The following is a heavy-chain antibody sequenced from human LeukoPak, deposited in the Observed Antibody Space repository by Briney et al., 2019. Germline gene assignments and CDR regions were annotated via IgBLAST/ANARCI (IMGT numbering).Heavy chain of an antibody. D-gene: IGHD3-9*01. V-gene: IGHV1-69*05. CDR1: GGTFSSYA. Sequence: ASVKASCKASGGTFSSYAISWVRQAPGQGLEWMGGIIPIFGTANYAQKFQGRVTITTDESTSTAYMELSSLRSEDTAVYYCARGYYDILTGYTSRVDYYYMDVWGKGTTVTVSS. CDR2: IIPIFGTA. CDR3: ARGYYDILTGYTSRVDYYYMDV. J-gene: IGHJ6*03.